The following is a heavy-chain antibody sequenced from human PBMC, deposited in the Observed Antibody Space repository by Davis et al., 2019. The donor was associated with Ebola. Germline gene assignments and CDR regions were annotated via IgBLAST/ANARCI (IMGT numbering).Heavy chain of an antibody. CDR1: GGTFSSYA. CDR2: IIPIFGTA. CDR3: ARLVIFGVVKIPDRNYYYMDV. Sequence: SVKVSCKASGGTFSSYAISWVRQAPGQGLEWMGGIIPIFGTANYAQKFQGRVTITADESTSTAYMELSSLRSEDTAVYYCARLVIFGVVKIPDRNYYYMDVWGKGTTVTVSS. D-gene: IGHD3-3*01. V-gene: IGHV1-69*13. J-gene: IGHJ6*03.